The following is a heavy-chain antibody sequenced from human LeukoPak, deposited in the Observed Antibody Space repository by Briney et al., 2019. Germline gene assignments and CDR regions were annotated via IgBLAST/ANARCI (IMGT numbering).Heavy chain of an antibody. CDR1: GFTVSSSF. V-gene: IGHV3-53*01. CDR2: IHRDDRT. J-gene: IGHJ4*02. Sequence: PGGSLRLSCAASGFTVSSSFIYWVRRAPGKGLEWVSFIHRDDRTYYADSVKGRFTMSRDSSKNTLYLQMNGLGADDTAVYYCAREVISTPSYFDYWGQGILVTVSS. CDR3: AREVISTPSYFDY. D-gene: IGHD2-2*01.